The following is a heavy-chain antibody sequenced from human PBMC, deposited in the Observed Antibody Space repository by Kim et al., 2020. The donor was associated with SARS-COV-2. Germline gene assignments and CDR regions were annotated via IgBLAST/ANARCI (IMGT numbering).Heavy chain of an antibody. Sequence: FINYADPVKGRFTISRDNAKNSLYLQMNSLRPEDTAVYYCARGAPRYFDYWGQGTLVTVSS. CDR2: FI. J-gene: IGHJ4*02. CDR3: ARGAPRYFDY. V-gene: IGHV3-21*01.